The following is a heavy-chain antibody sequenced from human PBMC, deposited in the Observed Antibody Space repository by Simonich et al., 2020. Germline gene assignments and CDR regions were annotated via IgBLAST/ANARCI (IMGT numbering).Heavy chain of an antibody. V-gene: IGHV3-30*07. CDR1: GCTFSRYA. CDR2: ISYDGSNK. Sequence: QVQLVESGGGVVQPGRSLRLSCAASGCTFSRYAMHWVRQAPGNGLEGGAGISYDGSNKYYADAVKGRFTSSRDNSKNTLDLQMNSLRAEDTAVYYCARDRNWGWFDPWGQGTLVTVSS. CDR3: ARDRNWGWFDP. D-gene: IGHD7-27*01. J-gene: IGHJ5*02.